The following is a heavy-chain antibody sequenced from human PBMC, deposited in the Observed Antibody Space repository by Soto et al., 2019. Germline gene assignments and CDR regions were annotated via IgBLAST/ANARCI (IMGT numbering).Heavy chain of an antibody. CDR2: ISDDGTNK. D-gene: IGHD6-13*01. CDR1: GFNFRSYG. CDR3: AKDRSGIAAAGDFDY. J-gene: IGHJ4*02. Sequence: GGSLRLSCAASGFNFRSYGMSWVRQAPGKGLEWVAVISDDGTNKDYADSVKGRFTISRDNSKNTLYLRMNSLRAEDTAVYYCAKDRSGIAAAGDFDYWGQGTLVTVSS. V-gene: IGHV3-30*18.